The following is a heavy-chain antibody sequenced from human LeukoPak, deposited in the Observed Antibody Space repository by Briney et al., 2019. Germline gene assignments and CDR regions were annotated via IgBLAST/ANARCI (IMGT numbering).Heavy chain of an antibody. Sequence: GGSLTLSCSPSRLTFHASAMEWVRPAPGTGQEWVTCMSWNSGSMGYADSVKGRFTISRDNAKNSLYLQMNSLRAEDTALYYCAKDMAEWVLGREFDYWGQGTLVTVSS. J-gene: IGHJ4*02. CDR1: RLTFHASA. CDR2: MSWNSGSM. D-gene: IGHD1-14*01. V-gene: IGHV3-9*01. CDR3: AKDMAEWVLGREFDY.